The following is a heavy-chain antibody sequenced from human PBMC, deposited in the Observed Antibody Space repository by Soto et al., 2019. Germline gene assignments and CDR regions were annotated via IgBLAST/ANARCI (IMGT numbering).Heavy chain of an antibody. CDR3: ARGGEVATTAHFDQ. J-gene: IGHJ4*02. D-gene: IGHD5-12*01. CDR2: IYSNGNT. V-gene: IGHV4-4*07. CDR1: GDSINNYY. Sequence: XATLSLTCTVSGDSINNYYWSWMRLPAGKGLEWIGRIYSNGNTYYNPSLKSRVSMSVDTSKNQFSLILKTVTAADTAVYYCARGGEVATTAHFDQWGQGTLVTVSS.